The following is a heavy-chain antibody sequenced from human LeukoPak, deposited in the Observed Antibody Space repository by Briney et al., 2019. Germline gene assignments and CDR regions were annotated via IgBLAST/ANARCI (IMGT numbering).Heavy chain of an antibody. V-gene: IGHV3-33*01. J-gene: IGHJ4*02. Sequence: GRSLRLSCAASGFNFSSFVMHWVRQAPGKGLEWVAVIWYDGSNKYYADSVKGRFTISRDNSKNTLYLQMNSLRAEDTAVYYCARGPSAYPKRFDYWGQGTLVTVSS. CDR2: IWYDGSNK. CDR1: GFNFSSFV. CDR3: ARGPSAYPKRFDY. D-gene: IGHD5-12*01.